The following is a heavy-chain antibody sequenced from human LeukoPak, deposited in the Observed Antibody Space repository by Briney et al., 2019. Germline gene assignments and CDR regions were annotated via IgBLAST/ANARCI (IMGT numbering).Heavy chain of an antibody. CDR3: ARGDITMVNKWFDP. CDR2: ISAYNGNT. V-gene: IGHV1-18*01. Sequence: GASVKVSCKASGYTFSSYGISWVRQAPGQGLEWMGWISAYNGNTNYAQKLQGRVTMTTDTSTSTAYMELRSLRSDDTAVYYCARGDITMVNKWFDPWGQGTLVTVSS. CDR1: GYTFSSYG. J-gene: IGHJ5*02. D-gene: IGHD3-10*01.